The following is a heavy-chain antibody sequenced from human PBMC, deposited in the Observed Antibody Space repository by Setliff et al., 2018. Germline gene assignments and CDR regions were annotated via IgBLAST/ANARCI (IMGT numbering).Heavy chain of an antibody. J-gene: IGHJ4*02. CDR3: ARVFTILGVGAYFDS. Sequence: GGSLRLSCAASGFTFSTYWMSWVRQAPGKGLEWVANINQDGSEIYSVDSVKGRFTFSRDNAKNSLYLQMNSLRAEDTAVYYCARVFTILGVGAYFDSWGQGTLVTVSS. V-gene: IGHV3-7*01. D-gene: IGHD3-3*01. CDR1: GFTFSTYW. CDR2: INQDGSEI.